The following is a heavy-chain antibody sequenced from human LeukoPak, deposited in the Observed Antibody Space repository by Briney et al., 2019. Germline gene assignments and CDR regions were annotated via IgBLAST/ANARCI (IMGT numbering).Heavy chain of an antibody. CDR1: GYTFTDYS. CDR2: INPNSGGT. V-gene: IGHV1-2*06. CDR3: ASAELELPYYYYYMDV. Sequence: ASVKVSCKASGYTFTDYSIHWVRQAPGQGLEWMGRINPNSGGTNYAQKFQGRVTMTRDTSISTAYMELSRLRSEDTAVYYCASAELELPYYYYYMDVWGKGTTVTVSS. D-gene: IGHD1-7*01. J-gene: IGHJ6*03.